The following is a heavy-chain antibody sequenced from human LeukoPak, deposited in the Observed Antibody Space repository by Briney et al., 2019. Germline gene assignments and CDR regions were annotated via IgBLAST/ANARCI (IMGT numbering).Heavy chain of an antibody. CDR2: ISSSSSYI. V-gene: IGHV3-21*01. CDR3: ARDGGLYCSSTSCYDGGDY. Sequence: GGSLRLSCAASGFTFSSYSMNWVRQAPGKGLEWVSSISSSSSYIYYADSVKGRFTISRDNAKNSLYLQMNSLRAEDTAVYYCARDGGLYCSSTSCYDGGDYWGQGTLVTVSS. CDR1: GFTFSSYS. J-gene: IGHJ4*02. D-gene: IGHD2-2*01.